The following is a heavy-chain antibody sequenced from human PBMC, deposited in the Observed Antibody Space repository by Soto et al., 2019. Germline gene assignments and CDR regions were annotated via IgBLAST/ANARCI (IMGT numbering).Heavy chain of an antibody. D-gene: IGHD1-1*01. CDR1: GYTFTSYD. V-gene: IGHV1-8*01. Sequence: QVQLVQSGAEVKKPGASVKVSCKASGYTFTSYDINWVRQATGQGLEWMGWMNPNSGNTGYAQKFQGRVTMTRNTAISTAYMELSSLRSEDTAVYYCARGTTTGRPFRDYYSMDVWGKGTTVTVSS. CDR3: ARGTTTGRPFRDYYSMDV. J-gene: IGHJ6*03. CDR2: MNPNSGNT.